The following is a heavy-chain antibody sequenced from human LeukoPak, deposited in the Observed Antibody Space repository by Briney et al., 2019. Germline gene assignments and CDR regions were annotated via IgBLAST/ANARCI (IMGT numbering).Heavy chain of an antibody. V-gene: IGHV4-59*02. D-gene: IGHD3-10*01. CDR2: IHYSGST. Sequence: SETLSLTCTVSGGSVSSYYWSWIRQPPGKGLEWIGYIHYSGSTNYNPSLKSRVTISIGTSKNQFSLKVSSVTAADTAVYYCARWHYGSTSFDYWGQGTPVTVSS. CDR3: ARWHYGSTSFDY. J-gene: IGHJ4*02. CDR1: GGSVSSYY.